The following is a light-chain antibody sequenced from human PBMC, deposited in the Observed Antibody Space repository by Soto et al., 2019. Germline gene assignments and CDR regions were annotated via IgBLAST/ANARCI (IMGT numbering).Light chain of an antibody. J-gene: IGKJ2*01. CDR2: GAS. V-gene: IGKV3-20*01. CDR1: QSISSIA. CDR3: QQYGGSPPYT. Sequence: VLTQSPGTLSLSPGERATFSCRASQSISSIALAWYQHKPGQAPRLLIYGASSRATAIPHRFSGSGSGTDFTLTISRLEPEDCGVYYCQQYGGSPPYTFGQGTRLEIK.